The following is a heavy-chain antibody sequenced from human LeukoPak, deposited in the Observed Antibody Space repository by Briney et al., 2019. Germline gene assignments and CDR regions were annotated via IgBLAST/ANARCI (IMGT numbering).Heavy chain of an antibody. Sequence: GASVKVSCKASGYTFTSYGICWVRQAPGQGLEWMGWISAYNGNTNYAQKLQGRVTMTTDTSTSTAYMELRSVRSDDTAVYYCARRRTTVSNNLPYYFDYWRQGTLVTVSS. CDR1: GYTFTSYG. J-gene: IGHJ4*02. V-gene: IGHV1-18*01. CDR3: ARRRTTVSNNLPYYFDY. D-gene: IGHD4-17*01. CDR2: ISAYNGNT.